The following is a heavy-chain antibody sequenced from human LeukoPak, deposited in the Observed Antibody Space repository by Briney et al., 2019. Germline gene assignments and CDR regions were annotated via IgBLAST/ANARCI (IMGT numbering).Heavy chain of an antibody. J-gene: IGHJ3*02. Sequence: PGGSLRLSCAASGFTFSSYWMRWVRQAPGKGLEWVANIKQDGSEKYYVDSVKGRFTISRDNAKDSLYLQMNSLRAEDTAVYYCAREGGNDAFDIWGQGTMVTVSS. CDR1: GFTFSSYW. V-gene: IGHV3-7*01. CDR2: IKQDGSEK. CDR3: AREGGNDAFDI.